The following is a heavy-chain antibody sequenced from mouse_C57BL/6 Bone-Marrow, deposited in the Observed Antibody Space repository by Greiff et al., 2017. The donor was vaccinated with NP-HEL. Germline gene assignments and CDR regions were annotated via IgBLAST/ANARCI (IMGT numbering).Heavy chain of an antibody. J-gene: IGHJ3*01. V-gene: IGHV1-76*01. D-gene: IGHD2-1*01. CDR2: IYPGSGNT. CDR1: GYTFTDYY. CDR3: ARSYGNYAWFAY. Sequence: VQLQQSGAELVRPGASVKLSCKASGYTFTDYYINWVKQRPGQGLEWIARIYPGSGNTYYNEKFKGKATLTAEKSSSTAYMQVSSLTSEDAAVYFCARSYGNYAWFAYWGQGTLVTVSA.